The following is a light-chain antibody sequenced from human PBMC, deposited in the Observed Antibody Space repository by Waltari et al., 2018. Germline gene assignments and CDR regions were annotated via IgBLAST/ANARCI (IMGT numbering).Light chain of an antibody. CDR2: EVI. Sequence: QSALTQPPSASGPPGQSVTISCSGTSSDIGSYTYVSWYQQHPGTAPKPMIYEVIKRPSGVPPRFSGSKSGNTASLTVSELQAEDEADYYCSSYAGSNGVLFGGGTKVTVL. V-gene: IGLV2-8*01. J-gene: IGLJ2*01. CDR3: SSYAGSNGVL. CDR1: SSDIGSYTY.